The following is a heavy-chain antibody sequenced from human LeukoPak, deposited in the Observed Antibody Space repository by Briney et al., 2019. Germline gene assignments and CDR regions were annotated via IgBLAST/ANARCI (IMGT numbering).Heavy chain of an antibody. J-gene: IGHJ3*02. V-gene: IGHV1-2*02. CDR1: GYTFTGYY. CDR2: INPNSGGT. D-gene: IGHD6-13*01. Sequence: GASVKVSCKSSGYTFTGYYMHWVRQPPGQGLEWMGWINPNSGGTNYAQKFQGRVTMTRDTSISTAYMELSRLRSDDTAVYYCAEQLSPDAFDIWGQGTMVTVSS. CDR3: AEQLSPDAFDI.